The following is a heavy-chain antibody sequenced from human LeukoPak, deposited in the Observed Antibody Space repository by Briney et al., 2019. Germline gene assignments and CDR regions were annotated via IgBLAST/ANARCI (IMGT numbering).Heavy chain of an antibody. V-gene: IGHV3-23*01. J-gene: IGHJ4*02. D-gene: IGHD4-17*01. CDR1: GFTFSSYA. Sequence: HPGGSLRLSCAASGFTFSSYAMSWVRQAPGKGLEWVSAISGSGGRTDYADSVKGRFTISRDNSKNTLYLQMNSLRAEDTALYYCAKDADDYGDFYYYFDYWGQGTLVTVSS. CDR3: AKDADDYGDFYYYFDY. CDR2: ISGSGGRT.